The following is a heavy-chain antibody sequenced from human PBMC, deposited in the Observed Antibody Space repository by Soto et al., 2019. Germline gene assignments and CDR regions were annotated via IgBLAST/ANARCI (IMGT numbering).Heavy chain of an antibody. J-gene: IGHJ3*01. CDR1: GDSISRNNYY. V-gene: IGHV4-39*01. D-gene: IGHD2-15*01. Sequence: SETLSLTCTVSGDSISRNNYYWGWIRQPPGKGLEWIGDIYYTGITYYNPSLMSRVTMSIDTSKNQFSLTVTSVTAADTAVYYCATGSRSSNSDAFDVWGQGTMVTVSS. CDR2: IYYTGIT. CDR3: ATGSRSSNSDAFDV.